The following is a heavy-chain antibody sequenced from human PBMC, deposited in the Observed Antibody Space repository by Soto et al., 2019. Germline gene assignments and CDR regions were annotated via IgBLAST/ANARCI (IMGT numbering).Heavy chain of an antibody. CDR2: IGTSSRFT. J-gene: IGHJ3*02. Sequence: LRLSCAASGFTFSDYYMSWIRQAPGQGLEWVSYIGTSSRFTNYADSVKGRFTISRDNAKNSLYLQMNSLRAEDTAVYYCARDADILTGSDVFDIWGQGTMVTV. V-gene: IGHV3-11*05. CDR3: ARDADILTGSDVFDI. CDR1: GFTFSDYY. D-gene: IGHD3-9*01.